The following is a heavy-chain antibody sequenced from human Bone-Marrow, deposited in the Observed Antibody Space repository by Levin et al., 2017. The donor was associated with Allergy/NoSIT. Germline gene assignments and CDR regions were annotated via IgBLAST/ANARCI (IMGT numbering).Heavy chain of an antibody. CDR1: GFTFTNHW. D-gene: IGHD1-14*01. Sequence: LTGGSLRLSCAASGFTFTNHWMSWVRQAPGKGLEWVANMKPDGSQEFFLDSVRGRFSISRDNAKNSLDLQMTGLRAEDTAVYYCVRDNLYAFDIWGQGTMVTVSS. CDR3: VRDNLYAFDI. CDR2: MKPDGSQE. V-gene: IGHV3-7*01. J-gene: IGHJ3*02.